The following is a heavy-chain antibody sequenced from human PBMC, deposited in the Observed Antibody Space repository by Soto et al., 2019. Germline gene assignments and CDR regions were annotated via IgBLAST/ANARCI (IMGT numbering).Heavy chain of an antibody. CDR3: ARVHYSGSGSYSGPYYFDY. CDR2: ISSSSSYI. J-gene: IGHJ4*02. CDR1: GFTFSSYS. D-gene: IGHD3-10*01. Sequence: PGGSLRLSCAASGFTFSSYSMNWVRQAPGKGLEWVSSISSSSSYIYYADSVKGRFTISRDNAKNSLYLQMNSLRAEDTAVYYCARVHYSGSGSYSGPYYFDYWGQGTLVTVSS. V-gene: IGHV3-21*01.